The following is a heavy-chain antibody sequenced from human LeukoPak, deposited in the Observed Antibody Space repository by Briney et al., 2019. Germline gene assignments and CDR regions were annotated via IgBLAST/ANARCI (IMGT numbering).Heavy chain of an antibody. Sequence: SRTLSLTCAISGDSVSSNSAAWNWIRHSPSGGLVCLVRTYYRSKWHNESAVSVKSRITINPDTSKNQFSLHLNSVTPEDTAVYYCARESWDIEGYNWFDPWGQGTLVTVSS. J-gene: IGHJ5*02. CDR1: GDSVSSNSAA. V-gene: IGHV6-1*01. D-gene: IGHD2-15*01. CDR2: TYYRSKWHN. CDR3: ARESWDIEGYNWFDP.